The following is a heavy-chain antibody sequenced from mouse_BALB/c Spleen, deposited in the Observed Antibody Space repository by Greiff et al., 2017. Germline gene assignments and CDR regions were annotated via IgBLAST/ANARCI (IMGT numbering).Heavy chain of an antibody. CDR2: IWAGGST. Sequence: VQVVESGPGLVAPSQSLSITCTVSGFSLTSYGVHWVRQPPGKGLEWLGVIWAGGSTNYNSALMSRLSISKDNSKSQVFLKMNSLQTDDTAMYYCARDDYYGSSSYAMDYWGQGTSVTVSS. CDR3: ARDDYYGSSSYAMDY. J-gene: IGHJ4*01. D-gene: IGHD1-1*01. CDR1: GFSLTSYG. V-gene: IGHV2-9*02.